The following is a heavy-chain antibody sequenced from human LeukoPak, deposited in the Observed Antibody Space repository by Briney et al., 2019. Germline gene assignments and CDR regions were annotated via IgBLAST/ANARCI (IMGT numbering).Heavy chain of an antibody. J-gene: IGHJ6*02. Sequence: PSETLSLTCTVSGGSISSYYWSWIRQPPGKGLEWIGYIYYSGSTNYNPSLKSRVTISVDTSKNQFSLKQSSVTAADTAVYYCARDFMVRGVIGGMDVWGQGTTVTVSS. V-gene: IGHV4-59*01. CDR1: GGSISSYY. CDR3: ARDFMVRGVIGGMDV. CDR2: IYYSGST. D-gene: IGHD3-10*01.